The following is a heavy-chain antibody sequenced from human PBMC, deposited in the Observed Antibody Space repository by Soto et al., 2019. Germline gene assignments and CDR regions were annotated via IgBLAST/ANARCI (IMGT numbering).Heavy chain of an antibody. CDR2: ISYDGSNK. J-gene: IGHJ4*02. V-gene: IGHV3-30*18. Sequence: PGGSLRLSCAASGLTFSSYGMHWVRQAPGKGLEWVAVISYDGSNKYYADSVKGRFTISRDNSKNTLYLQMNSLRAEDTAVYYCAKAREYSSGWPLDFDYWGQGTLVTVSS. CDR3: AKAREYSSGWPLDFDY. D-gene: IGHD6-19*01. CDR1: GLTFSSYG.